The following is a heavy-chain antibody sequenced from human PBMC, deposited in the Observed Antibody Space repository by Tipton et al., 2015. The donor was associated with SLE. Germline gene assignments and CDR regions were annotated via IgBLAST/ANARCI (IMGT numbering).Heavy chain of an antibody. CDR3: AKGGTTVVTPSYYGMDV. Sequence: SLRLSCAASGFTFSSYGMHWVRQAPGKGLEWVAFIRYDGSNKYYADSVKGRFTISRDNSKNTLYLQMNSLRAEDTAVYYCAKGGTTVVTPSYYGMDVWGQGTTVTVSS. D-gene: IGHD4-23*01. CDR2: IRYDGSNK. V-gene: IGHV3-30*02. CDR1: GFTFSSYG. J-gene: IGHJ6*02.